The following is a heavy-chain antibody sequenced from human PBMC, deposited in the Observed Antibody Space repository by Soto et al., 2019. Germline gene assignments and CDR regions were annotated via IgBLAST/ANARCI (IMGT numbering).Heavy chain of an antibody. D-gene: IGHD2-15*01. CDR3: ARHGGYCSGGSCYGSSVGY. CDR1: GGSISSSSYY. Sequence: QLQLQESGPGLVKPSETLSLTCTVAGGSISSSSYYWGWIRQPPGKGLEWIGSIYYSGSTYYNPSLKSRVTISVDTSKNQFSLKLSSVTAADTAVYYCARHGGYCSGGSCYGSSVGYWGQGTLVTVSS. V-gene: IGHV4-39*01. J-gene: IGHJ4*02. CDR2: IYYSGST.